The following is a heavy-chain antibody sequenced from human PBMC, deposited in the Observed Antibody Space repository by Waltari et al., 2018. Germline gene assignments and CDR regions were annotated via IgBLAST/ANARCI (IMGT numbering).Heavy chain of an antibody. V-gene: IGHV3-74*01. CDR3: ARDLRGWYFDL. CDR1: GFTFTTYW. Sequence: EVQLVESGGGFVQPGGSLRLSCAVSGFTFTTYWVPWVRQAPGKGLVWVSRINSDGSSTSYADSVKGRFTISRDNAKNTLYLQMNSLRAEDTAVYYCARDLRGWYFDLWGRGTLVTVSS. J-gene: IGHJ2*01. CDR2: INSDGSST.